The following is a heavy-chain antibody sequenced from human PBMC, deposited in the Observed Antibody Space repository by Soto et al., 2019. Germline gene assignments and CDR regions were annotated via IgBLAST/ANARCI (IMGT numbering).Heavy chain of an antibody. V-gene: IGHV3-15*07. CDR1: GLNLNYAW. Sequence: EVQLVESGGGLVKPGGSLRLSCAASGLNLNYAWVNWVRQAPGKGLEWVDRIGRKPDGGSTDYAEPVKGRFDILRDESGNSVLLQMSSLKTEDTAVYYCTTDPAEGFDFWSGYHGYWGQGTGVTVSS. CDR3: TTDPAEGFDFWSGYHGY. D-gene: IGHD3-3*01. J-gene: IGHJ4*02. CDR2: IGRKPDGGST.